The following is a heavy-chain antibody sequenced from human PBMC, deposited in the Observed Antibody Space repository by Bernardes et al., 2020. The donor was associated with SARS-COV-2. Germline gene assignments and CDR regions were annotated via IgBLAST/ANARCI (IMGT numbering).Heavy chain of an antibody. J-gene: IGHJ2*01. CDR3: ATESRSSSSEWYFDL. CDR2: IYSGGSR. V-gene: IGHV3-66*01. Sequence: GGTLRLSCAASGFIVSSNYMNWVRTAPGKGLEWVSTIYSGGSRYYADSVKGRFSISRDNSKNTLYLQMSSLRAEDTAVYYCATESRSSSSEWYFDLWGRGTLVTVSS. D-gene: IGHD6-6*01. CDR1: GFIVSSNY.